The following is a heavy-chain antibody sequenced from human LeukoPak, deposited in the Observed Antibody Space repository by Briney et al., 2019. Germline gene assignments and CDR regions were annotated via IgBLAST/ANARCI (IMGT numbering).Heavy chain of an antibody. CDR3: AKGTYYDFWSGYSFDP. V-gene: IGHV3-9*03. CDR1: GFTFDDYA. J-gene: IGHJ5*02. CDR2: IGWNGGNI. D-gene: IGHD3-3*01. Sequence: GRSVRLSCAASGFTFDDYAMHWVRQAPGKGLEWVSGIGWNGGNIGYADSVKGRFTISRYNAKKSLYLQMNSLRAEDLALYYCAKGTYYDFWSGYSFDPWGQGTLVTASS.